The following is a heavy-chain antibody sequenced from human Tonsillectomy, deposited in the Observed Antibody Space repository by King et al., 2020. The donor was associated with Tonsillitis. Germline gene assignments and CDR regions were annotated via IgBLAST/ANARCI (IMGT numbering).Heavy chain of an antibody. V-gene: IGHV3-30*18. D-gene: IGHD6-13*01. J-gene: IGHJ4*02. Sequence: VQLVESGGGVVQPGRSLRLSCAASGFTFSSYGMHWVRQAPGKGLEWVAVISYDGSNKYYADSVKGRFTISRDNSKNTLYRQMNSLRAEDTAVYYCAKDGSSSWPFDYWGQGTLVTVSS. CDR2: ISYDGSNK. CDR1: GFTFSSYG. CDR3: AKDGSSSWPFDY.